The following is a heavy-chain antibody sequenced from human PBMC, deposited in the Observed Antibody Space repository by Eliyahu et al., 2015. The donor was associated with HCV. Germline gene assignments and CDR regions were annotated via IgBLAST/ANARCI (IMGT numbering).Heavy chain of an antibody. J-gene: IGHJ4*02. V-gene: IGHV3-48*03. CDR2: FSSSGDNI. CDR3: ARWSNYANFDY. CDR1: GFIFSTYE. Sequence: DVQLVESGGGLVQPGGSLRLSCAASGFIFSTYEINWVRQAPGKGLEWISYFSSSGDNIKYADSVKGRFTISRDNAKNLLFLQMNSLRAEDTAVYYCARWSNYANFDYWGQGTLVTVSS. D-gene: IGHD4-11*01.